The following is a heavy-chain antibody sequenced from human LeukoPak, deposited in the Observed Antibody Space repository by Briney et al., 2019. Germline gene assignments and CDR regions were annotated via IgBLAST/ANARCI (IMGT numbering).Heavy chain of an antibody. V-gene: IGHV4-61*02. CDR1: GGSISSGSYY. CDR2: IYTSGST. Sequence: SETLSLTCTVSGGSISSGSYYWSWIRQPAGKGLEWIGRIYTSGSTNYNPSLKSRVTISVDTSKNQFSLKLSSVTAADTAVYYCARDMITEAFDIWGQGTMVTVSS. CDR3: ARDMITEAFDI. J-gene: IGHJ3*02. D-gene: IGHD3-22*01.